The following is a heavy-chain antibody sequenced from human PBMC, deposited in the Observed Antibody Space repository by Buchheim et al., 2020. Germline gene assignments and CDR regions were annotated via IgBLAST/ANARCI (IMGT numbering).Heavy chain of an antibody. CDR3: ARDSSGYYSVAHFDY. V-gene: IGHV4-34*01. J-gene: IGHJ4*02. Sequence: QVQLQQWGAGLLKPSETLSLTCAVYGGSFSGYYWSWIRQPPGKGLEWIGEINHSGSTNYNPSLKSRVTIPVDTSKNQFSLKLSSVTAADTAVYYCARDSSGYYSVAHFDYWGQGTL. CDR1: GGSFSGYY. D-gene: IGHD3-22*01. CDR2: INHSGST.